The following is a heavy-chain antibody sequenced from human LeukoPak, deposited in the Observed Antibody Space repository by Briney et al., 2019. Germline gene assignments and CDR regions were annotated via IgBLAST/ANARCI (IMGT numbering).Heavy chain of an antibody. V-gene: IGHV3-11*01. CDR2: ISRGGHTI. CDR1: GFTFSDHY. Sequence: PRGSLRLSCAASGFTFSDHYMTWIRQAPGKGLEWVSYISRGGHTIHYADSVKGRFTISRDNAKNSLYLQMYSLRVEDTAVYYCARESAYYDSSGYYRYFDYWGQGTLVTVSS. D-gene: IGHD3-22*01. J-gene: IGHJ4*02. CDR3: ARESAYYDSSGYYRYFDY.